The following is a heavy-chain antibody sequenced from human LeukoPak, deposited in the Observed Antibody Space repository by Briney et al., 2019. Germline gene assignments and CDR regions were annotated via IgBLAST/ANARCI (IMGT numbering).Heavy chain of an antibody. CDR3: ATGQGYCSSTSCYNGFDP. CDR1: GFTFSNYA. Sequence: QPGGSLRLSCADSGFTFSNYAMSWVRQAPGKGLEWVSAVSGSGSSTYYADSVKGRFTSSRDNSQNTLYLQMNSLRAEDTAVYYCATGQGYCSSTSCYNGFDPWGQGTLVTVSS. D-gene: IGHD2-2*01. J-gene: IGHJ5*02. CDR2: VSGSGSST. V-gene: IGHV3-23*01.